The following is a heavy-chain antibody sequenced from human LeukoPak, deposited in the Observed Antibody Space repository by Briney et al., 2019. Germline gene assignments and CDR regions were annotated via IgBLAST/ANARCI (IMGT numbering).Heavy chain of an antibody. CDR1: GYTFTSYY. Sequence: ASVKVSCKASGYTFTSYYMHWVRQAPGQGLEWMGIINPSGGSTSYAQKFQGRVTMTRDTSTSTVYIELSSLRSEDTAVYYCAREGSVVVPAATIYNWFDPWGQGTLVTVSS. D-gene: IGHD2-2*01. V-gene: IGHV1-46*01. CDR3: AREGSVVVPAATIYNWFDP. CDR2: INPSGGST. J-gene: IGHJ5*02.